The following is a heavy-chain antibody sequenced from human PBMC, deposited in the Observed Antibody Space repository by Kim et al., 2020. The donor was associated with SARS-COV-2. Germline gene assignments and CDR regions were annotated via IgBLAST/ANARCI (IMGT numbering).Heavy chain of an antibody. V-gene: IGHV3-30*18. J-gene: IGHJ4*02. CDR2: ISYDGSNK. CDR1: GFTFSSYG. D-gene: IGHD6-13*01. Sequence: GGSLRLSCAASGFTFSSYGMHWVRQAPGKGLEWVAVISYDGSNKYYADSVKGRFTISRDNSKNTLYLQMNSLRAEDTAVYYCAKESPGSIAAAGDFDYWGQGPLVTVSS. CDR3: AKESPGSIAAAGDFDY.